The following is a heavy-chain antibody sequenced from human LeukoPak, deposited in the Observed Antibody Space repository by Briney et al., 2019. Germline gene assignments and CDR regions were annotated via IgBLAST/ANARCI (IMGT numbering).Heavy chain of an antibody. CDR3: AKTYYDYVWGSYRH. Sequence: GGSVRLSCAASGFTFSSYGMHWVRQAPGKGLEWVAFIRYDGSNKYYADSVKGRFTISRDNSKNTLYLQMNSLRAEDTAVYYCAKTYYDYVWGSYRHWGQGTLVTVSS. CDR2: IRYDGSNK. V-gene: IGHV3-30*02. J-gene: IGHJ4*02. D-gene: IGHD3-16*02. CDR1: GFTFSSYG.